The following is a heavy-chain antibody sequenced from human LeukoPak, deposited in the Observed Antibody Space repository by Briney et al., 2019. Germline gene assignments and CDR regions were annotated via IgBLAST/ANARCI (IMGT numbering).Heavy chain of an antibody. CDR1: GGSISSYY. J-gene: IGHJ4*02. V-gene: IGHV4-59*01. CDR2: IYYSGST. Sequence: SETLSLTCTVSGGSISSYYWSWIRQPPGEGLEWIGYIYYSGSTNYNPSLKSRVTISVDTSKNQFSLKLSSVTAADTAVYYCAGYSPEYYYFDYWGPGTLVTVSS. CDR3: AGYSPEYYYFDY. D-gene: IGHD2/OR15-2a*01.